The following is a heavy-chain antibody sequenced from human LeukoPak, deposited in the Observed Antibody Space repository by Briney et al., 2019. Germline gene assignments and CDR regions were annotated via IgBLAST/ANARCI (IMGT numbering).Heavy chain of an antibody. CDR2: IHSSGTT. J-gene: IGHJ5*02. Sequence: SETLSLTCTVSGDSISAYYWSWIRQPPGKGLEWIAFIHSSGTTNYNPSLKSRVSILLDTSNNHFTLKVNSVTARDTAVYRCARGGASSEWFDPWGQGTLVTVSS. D-gene: IGHD6-25*01. CDR3: ARGGASSEWFDP. CDR1: GDSISAYY. V-gene: IGHV4-59*01.